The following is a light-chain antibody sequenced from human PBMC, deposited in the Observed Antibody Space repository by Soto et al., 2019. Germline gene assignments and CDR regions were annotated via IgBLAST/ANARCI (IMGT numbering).Light chain of an antibody. CDR2: DAS. V-gene: IGKV3-15*01. CDR1: QSVYSK. Sequence: EIVMTQSPATLSVSPGERATLSCRASQSVYSKLAWYQQKPGQAPRLLIYDASIRATGIPDRFIGSGSGNEFTLNITSLQSEDFTVYYCQRYSDWPPWTFGQGTKVDIK. J-gene: IGKJ1*01. CDR3: QRYSDWPPWT.